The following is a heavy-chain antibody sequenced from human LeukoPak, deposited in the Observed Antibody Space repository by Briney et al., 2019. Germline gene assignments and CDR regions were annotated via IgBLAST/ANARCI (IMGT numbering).Heavy chain of an antibody. CDR2: IYYSGNT. CDR3: ARFKGGGIDY. V-gene: IGHV4-59*08. CDR1: RGSISSYY. J-gene: IGHJ4*02. D-gene: IGHD1-26*01. Sequence: SETLSLICTVSRGSISSYYWSWIRQPPGKGLEWIGYIYYSGNTNYNPSLKSRVTISVDTSKNQFSLKLSSVTAADTAVYYCARFKGGGIDYWGQGTLVTVSS.